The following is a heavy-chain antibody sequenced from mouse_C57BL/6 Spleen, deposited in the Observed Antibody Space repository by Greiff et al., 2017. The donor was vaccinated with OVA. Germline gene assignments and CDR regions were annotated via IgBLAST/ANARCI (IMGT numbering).Heavy chain of an antibody. CDR1: GYTFTSYW. D-gene: IGHD2-1*01. CDR3: ARGRNYLYYARDY. Sequence: QVQLQQPGAELVKPGASVKLSCKASGYTFTSYWLQWVKQRPGQGLEWIGEIDPSDSYTNYNQKFKGKATLTVDTSSSTAYMQLSSLTSEDSAVYYCARGRNYLYYARDYWGQGTSVAVSS. J-gene: IGHJ4*01. CDR2: IDPSDSYT. V-gene: IGHV1-50*01.